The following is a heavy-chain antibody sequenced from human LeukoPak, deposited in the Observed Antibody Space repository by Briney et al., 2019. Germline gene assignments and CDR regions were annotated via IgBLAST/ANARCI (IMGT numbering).Heavy chain of an antibody. D-gene: IGHD3-10*01. CDR1: GYTFTDSY. Sequence: GASVKVSCKASGYTFTDSYIHWVRQAPGQGLEWMGWINPNSGGTNYAQKFQGRVTMTRDTSISTAYMELSRLRSDDTAVYYCARVKLFYLERYGSGNYFDYWGQGTLVTVSS. V-gene: IGHV1-2*02. J-gene: IGHJ4*02. CDR3: ARVKLFYLERYGSGNYFDY. CDR2: INPNSGGT.